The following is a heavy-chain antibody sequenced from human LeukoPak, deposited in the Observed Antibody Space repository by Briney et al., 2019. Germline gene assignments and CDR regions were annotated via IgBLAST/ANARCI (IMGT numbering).Heavy chain of an antibody. V-gene: IGHV3-30-3*01. CDR3: ARDGVLGDFWSGYPYYFDY. CDR2: ISYDGSNK. J-gene: IGHJ4*02. CDR1: GFTFSSYA. Sequence: PGRSLRLSCAASGFTFSSYAMHWVRQAPGKGLEWVAVISYDGSNKYYADSVKGRFTISRDNSKNTLYLQMNSLRAEDTAVYYCARDGVLGDFWSGYPYYFDYWGQGTLVTVSS. D-gene: IGHD3-3*01.